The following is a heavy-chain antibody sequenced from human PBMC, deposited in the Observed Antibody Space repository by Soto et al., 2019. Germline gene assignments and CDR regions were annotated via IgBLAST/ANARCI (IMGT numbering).Heavy chain of an antibody. CDR2: IYYSGST. Sequence: QVQLQESGPGLVKPSQTLSLTCTVSGGSISSGDYYWSWIRQPPGKGLEWIGYIYYSGSTYYNPSLKSRVTISVDTSKNQFSLKLSSVTAADTAVYYCARENYYDSSGYFGVYNYWGQGTLVTVSS. D-gene: IGHD3-22*01. CDR1: GGSISSGDYY. V-gene: IGHV4-30-4*01. CDR3: ARENYYDSSGYFGVYNY. J-gene: IGHJ4*02.